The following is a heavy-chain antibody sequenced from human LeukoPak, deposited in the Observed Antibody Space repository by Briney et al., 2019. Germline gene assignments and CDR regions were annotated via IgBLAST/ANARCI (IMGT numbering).Heavy chain of an antibody. CDR2: IRGSGGGT. J-gene: IGHJ4*02. V-gene: IGHV3-23*01. CDR1: GFTFSSYA. Sequence: GGSLRLSCAGSGFTFSSYAMSWVRQAPGKGLEWVSTIRGSGGGTYYADSVKGRFTISRDNSKNTLYLQMNSLRDEDTALYYCAKAGIGVVGYFDYWGQGTLVTVSS. CDR3: AKAGIGVVGYFDY. D-gene: IGHD6-19*01.